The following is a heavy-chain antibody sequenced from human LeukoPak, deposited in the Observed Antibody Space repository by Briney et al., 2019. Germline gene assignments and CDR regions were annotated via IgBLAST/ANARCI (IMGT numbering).Heavy chain of an antibody. Sequence: GRSLRLSCAASGFTFSSYGMHWVRQAPGKGLEWVAVISYDGSNKYYADSVKGRFTISRDNSKNTVYLQMNSLRAEDTAVYHCARFVGSDYTGSFDLWGQGTPVTVSS. CDR1: GFTFSSYG. J-gene: IGHJ4*02. CDR2: ISYDGSNK. D-gene: IGHD3-10*01. CDR3: ARFVGSDYTGSFDL. V-gene: IGHV3-30*03.